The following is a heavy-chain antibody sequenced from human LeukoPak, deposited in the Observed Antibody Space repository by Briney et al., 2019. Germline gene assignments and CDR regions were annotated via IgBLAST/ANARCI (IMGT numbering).Heavy chain of an antibody. V-gene: IGHV3-7*03. CDR3: ARGRLYYDILTGYGTFDY. CDR1: GFTFSSYW. CDR2: IKQDGSEK. D-gene: IGHD3-9*01. Sequence: GGSLRLSCAASGFTFSSYWMSWVRQAPGKGLERVANIKQDGSEKYYVDSVKGRFTISRDNAKNSLYLQMNSLRAEDTAVYYCARGRLYYDILTGYGTFDYWGQGTLVTVSS. J-gene: IGHJ4*02.